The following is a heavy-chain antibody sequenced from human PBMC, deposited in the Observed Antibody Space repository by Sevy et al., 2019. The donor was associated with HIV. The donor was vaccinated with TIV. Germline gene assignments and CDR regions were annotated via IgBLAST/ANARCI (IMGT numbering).Heavy chain of an antibody. CDR3: AKNDFWSGYPIDY. CDR1: GFTFSRYA. V-gene: IGHV3-23*01. Sequence: GGSLRLSCAASGFTFSRYAMSWVRQAPGKGLEWVSAISGSGGSTYYADSVKGRFTISRDNSKNTLYLQMNSLRAEDTAVYYCAKNDFWSGYPIDYWGQGTLVTVSS. CDR2: ISGSGGST. D-gene: IGHD3-3*01. J-gene: IGHJ4*02.